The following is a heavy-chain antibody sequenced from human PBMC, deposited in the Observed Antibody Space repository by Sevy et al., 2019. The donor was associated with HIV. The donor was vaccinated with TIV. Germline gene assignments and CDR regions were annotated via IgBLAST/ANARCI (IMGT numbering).Heavy chain of an antibody. D-gene: IGHD3-10*01. V-gene: IGHV3-73*01. CDR1: GFTFSGSA. CDR2: IRSKANSYAT. CDR3: TRPRAGWNYYGSGSRYYGMDV. J-gene: IGHJ6*02. Sequence: GGSLRLSCAASGFTFSGSAMHWVRQASGKGLEWVGRIRSKANSYATAYAASVKGRFTISRDDSKNTAYLQMNSLKTEDTAVYYCTRPRAGWNYYGSGSRYYGMDVWGQGTTVTVSS.